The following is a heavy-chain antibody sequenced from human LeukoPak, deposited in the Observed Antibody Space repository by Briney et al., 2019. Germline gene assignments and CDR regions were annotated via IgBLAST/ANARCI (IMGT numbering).Heavy chain of an antibody. V-gene: IGHV3-53*01. Sequence: QPGGSLRLSCAASGFTVSSNHMSWDRQAPGKGLEWVSVIYSGGSTDYADSVKGRFTISRDNLKDTLYLQMNSLRAEDTAVYYCARGPAGYNWGQGTLVTFSS. D-gene: IGHD1-1*01. CDR3: ARGPAGYN. CDR2: IYSGGST. J-gene: IGHJ4*02. CDR1: GFTVSSNH.